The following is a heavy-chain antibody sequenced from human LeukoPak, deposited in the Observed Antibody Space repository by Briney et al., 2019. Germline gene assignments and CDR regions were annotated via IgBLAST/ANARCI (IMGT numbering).Heavy chain of an antibody. D-gene: IGHD3-10*01. CDR2: ISGSGGST. V-gene: IGHV3-23*01. CDR1: GFTFSSYA. J-gene: IGHJ4*02. Sequence: GGSLRLSCAASGFTFSSYAMSWVRQAPGKGLEWVSAISGSGGSTYYADSVKGRFTISRDNSKNTLYLQMNSLRAEYTAVYYCAKFKWGFGELYDYWGQGTLVTVSS. CDR3: AKFKWGFGELYDY.